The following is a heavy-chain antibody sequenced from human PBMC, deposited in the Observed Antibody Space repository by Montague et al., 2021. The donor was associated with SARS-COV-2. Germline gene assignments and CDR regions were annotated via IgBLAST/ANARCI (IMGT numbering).Heavy chain of an antibody. D-gene: IGHD4-17*01. V-gene: IGHV3-48*01. CDR3: ADYGDTEPFQH. CDR2: ISRSSRTI. Sequence: SLRLSCAASGFTFVLSSMNWVRQAPGKGLDFFAYISRSSRTIYYADCVKGRITISRDNAKNSLYLQMNSLRAEDTAVYYCADYGDTEPFQHWGQGTLVTVSS. J-gene: IGHJ1*01. CDR1: GFTFVLSS.